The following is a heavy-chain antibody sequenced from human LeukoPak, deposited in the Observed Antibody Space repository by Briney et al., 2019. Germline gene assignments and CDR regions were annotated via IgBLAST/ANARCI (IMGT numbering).Heavy chain of an antibody. V-gene: IGHV3-30*18. Sequence: GRSLRLSCEASGFTLSDYAMPWVRQAPGKGLEWVSIISRDGSDKNYADSVKGRFTISRDNSKNTLYLQISSLRAEDTAVYYCAKGYHIYSYVVSFGHYWGQGTLVTVSS. J-gene: IGHJ4*02. CDR1: GFTLSDYA. CDR2: ISRDGSDK. CDR3: AKGYHIYSYVVSFGHY. D-gene: IGHD5-18*01.